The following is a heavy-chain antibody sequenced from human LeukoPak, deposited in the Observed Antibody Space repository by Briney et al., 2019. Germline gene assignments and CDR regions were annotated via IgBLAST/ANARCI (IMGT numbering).Heavy chain of an antibody. Sequence: SSETLSLTCTVSGGSISSYYWSWIRQPPGKGLEWIGYIYYSGSTNYNPSLKSRVTISVDTSKNQFSLKLSSVTAADTAVYYCARVGLWYYDSSGYYNWGQGTLVTVSS. CDR1: GGSISSYY. J-gene: IGHJ4*02. D-gene: IGHD3-22*01. V-gene: IGHV4-59*01. CDR2: IYYSGST. CDR3: ARVGLWYYDSSGYYN.